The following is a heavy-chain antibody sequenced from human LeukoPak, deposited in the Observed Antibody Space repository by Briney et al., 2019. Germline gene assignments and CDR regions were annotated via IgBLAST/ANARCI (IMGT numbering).Heavy chain of an antibody. D-gene: IGHD5-12*01. J-gene: IGHJ4*02. Sequence: GGSLRLSCAASGLTFRSYTMNWVRQAPGKGLEWVSSFSGRSNYIYYADSVRGRFTISRDNAKNSLYLQMNSLRAEDTAMYYCARDRGEGYSGYDGFDYWGQGTLVTVSS. CDR3: ARDRGEGYSGYDGFDY. CDR1: GLTFRSYT. CDR2: FSGRSNYI. V-gene: IGHV3-21*01.